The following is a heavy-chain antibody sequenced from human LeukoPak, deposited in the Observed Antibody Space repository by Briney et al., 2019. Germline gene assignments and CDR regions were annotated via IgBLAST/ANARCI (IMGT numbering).Heavy chain of an antibody. D-gene: IGHD3-3*01. V-gene: IGHV5-51*01. CDR1: GYSLTSYW. J-gene: IGHJ4*02. CDR2: IYPGDSDT. CDR3: ARSIEWLSPESYFEY. Sequence: GESLKISCKGSGYSLTSYWIGWVRQMPGKGLEWMGIIYPGDSDTRYSPSFQGQVTISADKSISTAYLQWSSLKASDTAMYYCARSIEWLSPESYFEYWGQGTLVTVSS.